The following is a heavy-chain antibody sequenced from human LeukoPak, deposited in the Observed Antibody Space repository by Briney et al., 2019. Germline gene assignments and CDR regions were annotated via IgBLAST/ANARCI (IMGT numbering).Heavy chain of an antibody. Sequence: GASVKVSCKASGGTFSSYAISWVRQAPGQGLEWMGGIIPIFGTANYAQKFQGRVTITADESTSTAYMELSSLRSEDTAVYYCASHSSSWLGERYWFDPWGQGTLVTVSS. J-gene: IGHJ5*02. V-gene: IGHV1-69*13. D-gene: IGHD6-13*01. CDR1: GGTFSSYA. CDR3: ASHSSSWLGERYWFDP. CDR2: IIPIFGTA.